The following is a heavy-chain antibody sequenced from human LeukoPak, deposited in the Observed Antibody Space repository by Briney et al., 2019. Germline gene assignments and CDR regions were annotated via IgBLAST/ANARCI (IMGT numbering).Heavy chain of an antibody. V-gene: IGHV4-61*02. Sequence: SETLSLTCTVSGGSISSGSYYWSWIRQPAGKGLEWIGRIYTSGSTNYNPSLMSRVTISVDTSKNQFSLKLSSVTAADTAVYYCARINVYGDSIDYWGQGTLVTVSS. J-gene: IGHJ4*02. D-gene: IGHD4-17*01. CDR3: ARINVYGDSIDY. CDR1: GGSISSGSYY. CDR2: IYTSGST.